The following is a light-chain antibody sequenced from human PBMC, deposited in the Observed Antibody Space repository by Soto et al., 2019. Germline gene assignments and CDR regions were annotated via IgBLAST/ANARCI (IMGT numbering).Light chain of an antibody. CDR1: QSLVHNDGNTY. CDR3: MQATQSSWT. J-gene: IGKJ1*01. V-gene: IGKV2-24*01. CDR2: KVS. Sequence: DIVMTQTPLSSPVTLGQAASISCRSSQSLVHNDGNTYLRWFQQRPGQPPRLLIYKVSDRFSGVPDRVSGSGAGRDFTLTISRVEAEDVGVYYCMQATQSSWTFGQGTKVEI.